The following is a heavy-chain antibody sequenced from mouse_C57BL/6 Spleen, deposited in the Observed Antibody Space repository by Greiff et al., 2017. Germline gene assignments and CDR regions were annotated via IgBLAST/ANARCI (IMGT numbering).Heavy chain of an antibody. V-gene: IGHV1-26*01. CDR2: INPNNGGT. CDR3: ARGPPDWYFDV. CDR1: GYTFTDYY. J-gene: IGHJ1*03. Sequence: VQLQQSGPELVKPGASVKISCKASGYTFTDYYMNWVKQSHGKSLEWIGDINPNNGGTSYNQKFKGKATLTVDKSSSTAYMELRSLTSEDSAVYYCARGPPDWYFDVWGTGTTVTVSS.